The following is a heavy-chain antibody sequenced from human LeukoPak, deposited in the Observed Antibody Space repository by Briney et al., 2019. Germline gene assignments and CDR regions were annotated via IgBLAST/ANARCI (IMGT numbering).Heavy chain of an antibody. CDR3: AKGLPDY. V-gene: IGHV3-23*01. CDR2: ISGSGDIT. CDR1: GFTFSSYA. J-gene: IGHJ4*02. D-gene: IGHD5-12*01. Sequence: GGSLRLSCAASGFTFSSYAMSWVRQAPGKGLEWVSAISGSGDITYYADSVRGRFSTSRENSMTTLYLQMNSLRVEDTAVYFCAKGLPDYWGQGTLVTVSS.